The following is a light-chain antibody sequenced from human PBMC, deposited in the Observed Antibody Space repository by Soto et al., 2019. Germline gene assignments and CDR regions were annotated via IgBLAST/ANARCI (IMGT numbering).Light chain of an antibody. J-gene: IGLJ1*01. V-gene: IGLV2-8*01. CDR1: SSDIGAYIY. CDR2: EVS. Sequence: QSALTQPPSASGSPGQSVTISCTGTSSDIGAYIYVSWYQQHPGKAPKLMISEVSRRPAGVPELFSGSKSGNTASLTVSGLQADDEAHYYCSSYAGSNNFVFGTGTKLTVL. CDR3: SSYAGSNNFV.